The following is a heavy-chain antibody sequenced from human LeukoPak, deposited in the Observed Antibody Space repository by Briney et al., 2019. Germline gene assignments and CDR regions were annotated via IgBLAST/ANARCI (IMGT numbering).Heavy chain of an antibody. CDR2: IYPGDSDT. J-gene: IGHJ6*02. D-gene: IGHD2-2*01. CDR3: ARFKRRYCSSTSCQVEYYYYGMDV. V-gene: IGHV5-51*01. Sequence: AGESLKISCKGSGYSFTSYWIGWVRQMPGKGLEWMGIIYPGDSDTRYSPSFQGQVTISADKSISTAYLQWSSLKASDTAMYYCARFKRRYCSSTSCQVEYYYYGMDVWGQGTTVTVSS. CDR1: GYSFTSYW.